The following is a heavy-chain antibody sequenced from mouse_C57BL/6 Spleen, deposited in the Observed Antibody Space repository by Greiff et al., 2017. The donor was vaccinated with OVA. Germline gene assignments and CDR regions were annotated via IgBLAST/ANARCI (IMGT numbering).Heavy chain of an antibody. V-gene: IGHV3-6*01. CDR1: GYSITSGYY. CDR3: AREGGTFAY. CDR2: ISYDGSN. D-gene: IGHD1-1*01. J-gene: IGHJ3*01. Sequence: EVKLQESGPGLVKPSQSLSLTCSVTGYSITSGYYWNWIRQFPGNKLEWMGYISYDGSNNYNPSLKNRISITRDTSKNQFFLKLNSVTTEDTATYYCAREGGTFAYWGQGTLVTVSA.